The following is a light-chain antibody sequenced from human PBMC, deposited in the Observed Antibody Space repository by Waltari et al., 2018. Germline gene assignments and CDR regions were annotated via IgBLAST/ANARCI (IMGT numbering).Light chain of an antibody. V-gene: IGKV1-12*01. J-gene: IGKJ2*01. CDR2: KAS. CDR1: QGISSW. CDR3: QKHNSAPHI. Sequence: DIQMTQSPSSLSASVGDRVTIPCRATQGISSWFAWYQQKPGKAPKLLIQKASSLQSGVPSMFSGSGAETDFTLTISSLQPEDFATYYCQKHNSAPHIFGQGTKVEI.